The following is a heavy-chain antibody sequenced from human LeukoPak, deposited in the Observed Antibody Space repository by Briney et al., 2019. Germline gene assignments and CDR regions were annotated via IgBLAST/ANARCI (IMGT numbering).Heavy chain of an antibody. D-gene: IGHD6-19*01. Sequence: PGGSLRLSCAASGFTFSSYGMSWVRQAPGKGLEWVSAISGSGGSTYYADSVKGRFTISRDNSKNTLYLQMNSLRAEDTAVYYCARDGWSGWDYWYFDLWGRGTLVTVSS. CDR1: GFTFSSYG. J-gene: IGHJ2*01. V-gene: IGHV3-23*01. CDR3: ARDGWSGWDYWYFDL. CDR2: ISGSGGST.